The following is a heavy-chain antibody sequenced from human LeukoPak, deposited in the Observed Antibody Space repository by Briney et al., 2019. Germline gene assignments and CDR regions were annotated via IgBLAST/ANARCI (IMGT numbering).Heavy chain of an antibody. CDR1: GGSINNGGYY. D-gene: IGHD3-10*01. CDR2: IYYSGSS. V-gene: IGHV4-31*03. Sequence: SQTLSLTCTVSGGSINNGGYYWSWIRQHPGKGLEWIGYIYYSGSSYYNPSLRSRVTISVDKSKNQFSLKLSSVTAADTAVYYCASRWAPPSRILLSCFDLWGRGTLVTVSS. CDR3: ASRWAPPSRILLSCFDL. J-gene: IGHJ2*01.